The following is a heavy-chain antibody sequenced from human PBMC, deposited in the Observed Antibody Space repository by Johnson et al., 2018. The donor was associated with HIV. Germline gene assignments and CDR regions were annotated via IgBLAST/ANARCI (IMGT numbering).Heavy chain of an antibody. Sequence: MLLVESGGGLVQPGGSLRLSCEATGFTFSNYWMSWVRQAPGKGLEWLANIKEDGSEDFYVDSLKGRFIISRDNAQNSVYMQMDSLRAEDSAVYYCARDGVYSSPLDAFDFWGQGTIVTVSS. CDR2: IKEDGSED. J-gene: IGHJ3*01. CDR1: GFTFSNYW. V-gene: IGHV3-7*05. D-gene: IGHD6-13*01. CDR3: ARDGVYSSPLDAFDF.